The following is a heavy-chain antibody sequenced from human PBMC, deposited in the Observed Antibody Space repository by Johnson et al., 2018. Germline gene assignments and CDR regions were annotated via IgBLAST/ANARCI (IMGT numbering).Heavy chain of an antibody. CDR1: GFTFSSYW. V-gene: IGHV3-74*01. J-gene: IGHJ5*02. CDR3: ARDPEESYYDFWSGYATGRWFDP. CDR2: INSDGSST. D-gene: IGHD3-3*01. Sequence: VQLVESGGGLVQPGGSLRLSCAASGFTFSSYWMHWVRQAPGKGLVWVSRINSDGSSTSYPDSVKGRFTISRDNAKNTLYLQMNSLRAEDTAVYYWARDPEESYYDFWSGYATGRWFDPWGQGTLVTVSS.